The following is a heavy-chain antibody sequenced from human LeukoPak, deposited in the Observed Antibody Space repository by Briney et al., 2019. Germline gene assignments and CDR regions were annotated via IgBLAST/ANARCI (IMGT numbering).Heavy chain of an antibody. V-gene: IGHV4-59*11. Sequence: SETLSLTCVVSGGSISKHYWSWIRQPPGKGLEWIGYIYSTGSTSYNPSLKSRVTISVDTSKNQFSLKLSSVTAADTAVYYCARGRRITIFGVVTNNWFDPWGQGTLVTVSS. CDR1: GGSISKHY. D-gene: IGHD3-3*01. J-gene: IGHJ5*02. CDR3: ARGRRITIFGVVTNNWFDP. CDR2: IYSTGST.